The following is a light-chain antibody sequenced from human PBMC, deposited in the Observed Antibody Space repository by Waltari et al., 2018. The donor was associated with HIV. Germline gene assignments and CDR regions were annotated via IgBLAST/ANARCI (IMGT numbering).Light chain of an antibody. J-gene: IGLJ3*02. CDR2: RNN. CDR3: AAWDDSLSGSWV. V-gene: IGLV1-47*01. Sequence: QSVLTQPPSASGTPGQRVTISCSGSSSTIGSNYVSWYQQLPGTPPKLLIYRNNQRPSGVPDRFSGSKSGTSASLAISGLRSEDEADYYCAAWDDSLSGSWVFGGGTKLTVL. CDR1: SSTIGSNY.